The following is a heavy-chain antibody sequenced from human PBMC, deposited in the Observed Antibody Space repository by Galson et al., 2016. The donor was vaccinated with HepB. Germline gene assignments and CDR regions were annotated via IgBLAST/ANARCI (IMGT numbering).Heavy chain of an antibody. Sequence: SETLSLTCSVSGGSTYTSYWSWVRQPPGKGLEWVGYSYNSGNTVYNPSLDSRVTVSVDTSKNQFSLRLTSVTAADTAVYYCAKVGGYSFDVWGPGTMVTVSS. J-gene: IGHJ3*01. D-gene: IGHD3-16*01. V-gene: IGHV4-59*01. CDR2: SYNSGNT. CDR1: GGSTYTSY. CDR3: AKVGGYSFDV.